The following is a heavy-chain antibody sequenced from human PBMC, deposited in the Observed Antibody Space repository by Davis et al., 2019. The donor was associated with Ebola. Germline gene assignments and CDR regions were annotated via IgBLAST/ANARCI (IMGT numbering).Heavy chain of an antibody. V-gene: IGHV3-9*01. J-gene: IGHJ6*02. CDR2: ISWNSGSI. CDR1: GFTFDDYA. D-gene: IGHD3-3*01. CDR3: ARDPEYYDFWNGYYHRYYGMDV. Sequence: SLKISCAASGFTFDDYAMHWVRQAPGKGLEWVSGISWNSGSIGYADSVKGRFTISRDNAKNSLYLQMNSLRAEDTAVYYCARDPEYYDFWNGYYHRYYGMDVWGQGTTVTVSS.